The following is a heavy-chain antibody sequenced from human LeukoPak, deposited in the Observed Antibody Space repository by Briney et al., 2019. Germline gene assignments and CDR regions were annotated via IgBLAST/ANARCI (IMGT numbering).Heavy chain of an antibody. CDR3: ARDLGYCSGGSCYYYYGMDV. CDR2: IKQDGSEK. CDR1: GFTFSSYW. J-gene: IGHJ6*02. D-gene: IGHD2-15*01. Sequence: GGSLRLSCAASGFTFSSYWMSWVRQAPGKGLEWVANIKQDGSEKYYVDSVKGRFTISRDNAKNSLYLQMNSLRAEDTAVYYCARDLGYCSGGSCYYYYGMDVWGQGTTVTVSS. V-gene: IGHV3-7*01.